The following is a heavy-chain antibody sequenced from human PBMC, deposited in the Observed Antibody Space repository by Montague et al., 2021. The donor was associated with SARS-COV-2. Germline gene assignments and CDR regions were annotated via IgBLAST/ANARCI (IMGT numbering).Heavy chain of an antibody. CDR1: GGSFGDDH. D-gene: IGHD3-22*01. V-gene: IGHV4-34*01. CDR2: IKQSGST. Sequence: SETLSLTCAVYGGSFGDDHWSWIRQPPGKGLEWIGDIKQSGSTNYNPSLKSRGTISVGTSKNQFSLKLTSVTAAGTAVYFCARGHLSVSMIVVVFTSASYYFDYWGQGAQVTVSS. CDR3: ARGHLSVSMIVVVFTSASYYFDY. J-gene: IGHJ4*02.